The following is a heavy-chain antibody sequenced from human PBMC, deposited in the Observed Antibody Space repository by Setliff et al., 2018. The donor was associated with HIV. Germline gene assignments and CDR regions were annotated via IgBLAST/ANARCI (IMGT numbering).Heavy chain of an antibody. CDR1: GFSLTSYG. D-gene: IGHD1-1*01. J-gene: IGHJ4*02. CDR2: LQHDENNK. Sequence: PGESLKISCAASGFSLTSYGMHWVRQTPDKGLEWVAFLQHDENNKYYADSVKGRFTISRDNSKNTLYLEMSSLRAEDTATYYCTKDPTPVQLWFFSGYYSESWGQGTVVTVSS. CDR3: TKDPTPVQLWFFSGYYSES. V-gene: IGHV3-30*02.